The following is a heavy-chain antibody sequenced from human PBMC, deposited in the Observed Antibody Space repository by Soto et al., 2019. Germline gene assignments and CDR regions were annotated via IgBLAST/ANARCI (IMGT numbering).Heavy chain of an antibody. Sequence: GASVKVSCKASGGTFSSYTISWVRQAPGQGLEWMGWINPNSGGTNYAQKFQGWVTMTRDTSISTAYMELSRLRSDDTAVYYCARGPTYYYDSSGYSDYWGQGTLVTVSS. CDR2: INPNSGGT. J-gene: IGHJ4*02. D-gene: IGHD3-22*01. CDR1: GGTFSSYT. V-gene: IGHV1-2*04. CDR3: ARGPTYYYDSSGYSDY.